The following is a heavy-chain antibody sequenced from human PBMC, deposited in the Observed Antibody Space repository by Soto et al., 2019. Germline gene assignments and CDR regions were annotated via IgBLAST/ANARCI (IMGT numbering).Heavy chain of an antibody. CDR3: ARLSSSWFDP. V-gene: IGHV1-18*01. Sequence: ASVNVSCNASGYTFTSYGSSWVRQAPGQGLEWMGWISAYNGNTNYAQKLQGRVTMTTDTSTSTAYMELRSLRSDDTAVYYCARLSSSWFDPWGQGTLVTVSS. J-gene: IGHJ5*02. CDR2: ISAYNGNT. CDR1: GYTFTSYG.